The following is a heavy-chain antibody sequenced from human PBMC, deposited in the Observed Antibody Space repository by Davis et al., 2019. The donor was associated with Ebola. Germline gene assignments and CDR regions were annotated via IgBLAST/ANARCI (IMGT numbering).Heavy chain of an antibody. CDR1: GFTFSSYA. D-gene: IGHD1-20*01. V-gene: IGHV3-30-3*01. CDR2: ISYDGSNK. J-gene: IGHJ4*02. Sequence: GGSLRLSCAASGFTFSSYAMHWVRQAPGKGLEWVAVISYDGSNKYYADSVKGRFTISRDNSKNTLYLQMNSLKTEDTAVYYCTITTTALDYWGQGTLVTVSS. CDR3: TITTTALDY.